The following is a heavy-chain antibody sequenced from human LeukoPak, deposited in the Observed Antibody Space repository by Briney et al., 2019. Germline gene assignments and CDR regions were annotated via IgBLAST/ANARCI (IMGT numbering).Heavy chain of an antibody. CDR2: INHSGST. J-gene: IGHJ5*02. CDR1: GGSFSGYY. D-gene: IGHD2-15*01. CDR3: ARTGYGFRSTDWFDP. Sequence: SETLSLTCAVYGGSFSGYYWSWIRQPPGKGLEWIGEINHSGSTNYNPSLKSRVTISVDTSKNQFSLKLSSVTAADTAVYYCARTGYGFRSTDWFDPWGQGTLVTVSS. V-gene: IGHV4-34*01.